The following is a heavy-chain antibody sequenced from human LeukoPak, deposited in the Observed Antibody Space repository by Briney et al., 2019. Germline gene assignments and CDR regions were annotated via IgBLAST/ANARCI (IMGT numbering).Heavy chain of an antibody. V-gene: IGHV1-24*01. CDR2: FDPEDGET. D-gene: IGHD6-19*01. CDR3: ATASSGWSQGVWYFDL. CDR1: GYTLTELS. J-gene: IGHJ2*01. Sequence: GASVKVSCKVSGYTLTELSMHWVRQAPGKGLEWMGGFDPEDGETIHAQKFQGRVTMTEDTSTDTAYMELSSLRSEDTAVYYCATASSGWSQGVWYFDLWGRGTLVTVSS.